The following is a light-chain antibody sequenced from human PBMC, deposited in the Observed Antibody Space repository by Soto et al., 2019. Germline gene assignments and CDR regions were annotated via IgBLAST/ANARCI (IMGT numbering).Light chain of an antibody. Sequence: EIVLTQSPGTLSLSPGERATLSCRASQSVSSSYLAWYQQKPGQAPRLLIYGASTRATGIPDRFSGSGSCTDFTLTISRLEPEDFAVYYCQLYDNSLYTFGQGTNLDIK. J-gene: IGKJ2*01. V-gene: IGKV3-20*01. CDR1: QSVSSSY. CDR2: GAS. CDR3: QLYDNSLYT.